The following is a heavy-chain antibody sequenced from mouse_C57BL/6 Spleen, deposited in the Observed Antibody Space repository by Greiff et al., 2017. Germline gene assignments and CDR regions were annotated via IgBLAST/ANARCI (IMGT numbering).Heavy chain of an antibody. D-gene: IGHD2-1*01. Sequence: QVQLKESGAELMKPGASVKLSCKATGYTFTGYWIEWVKQRPGHGLEWIGEILPGSGSTNYNEKFKGKATFTADTSSNTAYMQLSSLTTEDSAIYYCATGTYGNLSPLLTFDVWGTGTTVTVSS. CDR2: ILPGSGST. CDR3: ATGTYGNLSPLLTFDV. J-gene: IGHJ1*03. V-gene: IGHV1-9*01. CDR1: GYTFTGYW.